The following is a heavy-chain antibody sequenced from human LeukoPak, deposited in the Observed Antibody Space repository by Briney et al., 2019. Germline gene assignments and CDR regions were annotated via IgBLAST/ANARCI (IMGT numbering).Heavy chain of an antibody. D-gene: IGHD2-2*01. J-gene: IGHJ6*03. CDR1: GGSISSYY. CDR3: ARGVCSSFSRAGPRYYYYYMDV. V-gene: IGHV4-4*07. Sequence: SETLSLTCTVSGGSISSYYLSWIRQPAGKGLEWIGRIYTSGSTNYNPSLKSRVTMSVDTSKNQFSLKLSSVTAADTAVYYCARGVCSSFSRAGPRYYYYYMDVWGKGTTVTVSS. CDR2: IYTSGST.